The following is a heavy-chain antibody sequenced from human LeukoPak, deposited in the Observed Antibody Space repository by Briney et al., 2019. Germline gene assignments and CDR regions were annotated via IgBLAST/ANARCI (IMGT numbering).Heavy chain of an antibody. CDR1: GYSISSGYY. J-gene: IGHJ6*03. CDR2: IYHSGST. D-gene: IGHD3-22*01. V-gene: IGHV4-38-2*02. Sequence: SETLSLTCTVSGYSISSGYYWGWIRQPPGKGLEWIGSIYHSGSTYYNPSLKSRVTISVDTSKNQFSLKLSSVTAADTAVYYCARGQSGYLSNYYYYYYMDVWGKGTTVTVSS. CDR3: ARGQSGYLSNYYYYYYMDV.